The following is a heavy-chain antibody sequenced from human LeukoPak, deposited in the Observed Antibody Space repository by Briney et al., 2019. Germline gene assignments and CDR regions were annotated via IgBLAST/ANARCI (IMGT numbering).Heavy chain of an antibody. V-gene: IGHV3-48*01. D-gene: IGHD1-1*01. Sequence: GGSLRLSCAASGFTFSSYAMSWVRQAPGKGLEWVSYISRSSSTIYYADSVKGRFTISRDNAKNSLYLQMNSLRAEDTAVYYCARSGWNDDAGAIDYWGQGTLVTVSS. J-gene: IGHJ4*02. CDR2: ISRSSSTI. CDR1: GFTFSSYA. CDR3: ARSGWNDDAGAIDY.